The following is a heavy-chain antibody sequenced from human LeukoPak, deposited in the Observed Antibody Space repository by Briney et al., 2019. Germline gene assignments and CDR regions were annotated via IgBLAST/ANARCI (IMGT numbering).Heavy chain of an antibody. CDR2: IYPGDSDT. D-gene: IGHD3-10*01. J-gene: IGHJ5*02. CDR1: GYSFTSYW. V-gene: IGHV5-51*01. CDR3: ARQGQWFGELLGNWFDP. Sequence: GESLKISCKGSGYSFTSYWIGWVRQMPGKGLEWMGIIYPGDSDTRYSPSFQGQVTISADKSISTAYLQWSSLKAPDTAMYYCARQGQWFGELLGNWFDPWGQGTLVTVSS.